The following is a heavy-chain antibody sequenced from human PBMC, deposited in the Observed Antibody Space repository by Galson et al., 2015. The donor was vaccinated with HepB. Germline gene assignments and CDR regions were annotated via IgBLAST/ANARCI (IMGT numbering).Heavy chain of an antibody. D-gene: IGHD6-19*01. V-gene: IGHV3-53*01. J-gene: IGHJ4*02. Sequence: SLRLSCAASGFTVSSSYMSWVRQAPGKGLEWVPVLYSGGDTYYADSVKGRFTISRDGSKNTLYLQMNSLRAEDTAVYYCARDGSGWYFDQWGQGTLVTVSS. CDR3: ARDGSGWYFDQ. CDR2: LYSGGDT. CDR1: GFTVSSSY.